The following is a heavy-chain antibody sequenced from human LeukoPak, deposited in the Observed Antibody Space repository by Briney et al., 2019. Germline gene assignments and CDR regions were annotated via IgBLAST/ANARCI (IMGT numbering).Heavy chain of an antibody. CDR1: GGSFSGYY. CDR3: ARRGTSSSWYGRNNWFDP. Sequence: SETLSLTCAVYGGSFSGYYWSWIRQPPGKGLEWIGEINHSGSTNYNPSLKSRVTISVDTSKNQFSLKLSSVTAADTAVYYCARRGTSSSWYGRNNWFDPWGQGTLVTVSS. D-gene: IGHD6-13*01. V-gene: IGHV4-34*01. J-gene: IGHJ5*02. CDR2: INHSGST.